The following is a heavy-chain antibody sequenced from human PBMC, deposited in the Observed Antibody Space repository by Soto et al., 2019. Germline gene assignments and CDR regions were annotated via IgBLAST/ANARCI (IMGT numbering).Heavy chain of an antibody. J-gene: IGHJ3*02. CDR2: INPSGGST. V-gene: IGHV1-46*01. CDR1: GYTFTSYY. Sequence: ASVNVSCKASGYTFTSYYMHWVRQAPGQGLEWMGIINPSGGSTSYAQKFQGRVTMTRDTSTSTVYMELSSLRSEDTAVYYCARDYSGGYHARLAFGIWGQGTMVTVSS. CDR3: ARDYSGGYHARLAFGI. D-gene: IGHD3-22*01.